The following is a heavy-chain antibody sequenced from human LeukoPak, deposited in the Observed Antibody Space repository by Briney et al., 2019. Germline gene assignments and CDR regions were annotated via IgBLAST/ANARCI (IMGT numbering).Heavy chain of an antibody. Sequence: ASVKVSCKASGYTFTGYYMHWVRQAPGQGLECVGIINPSGGGTNYAQKFQGRVTVTTDMSTTTVSMELSSLTSEDTAVYYCARGAPPTYYDSRGYLDYWGQGTQVTVSS. D-gene: IGHD3-16*01. CDR2: INPSGGGT. CDR3: ARGAPPTYYDSRGYLDY. CDR1: GYTFTGYY. V-gene: IGHV1-46*01. J-gene: IGHJ4*02.